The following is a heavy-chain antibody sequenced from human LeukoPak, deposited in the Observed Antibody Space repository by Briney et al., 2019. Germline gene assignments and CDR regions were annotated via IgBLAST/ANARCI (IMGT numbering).Heavy chain of an antibody. CDR1: GGSISSYY. CDR3: ARIGLLSGSYGYYFDY. CDR2: IYYSGST. D-gene: IGHD1-26*01. J-gene: IGHJ4*02. V-gene: IGHV4-59*01. Sequence: SETLSLTCTVSGGSISSYYWSWIRQPPGKGLEWIGYIYYSGSTNYNPSLKSRVTISVDTSKNQFSLKLSSVTAADTAVYYCARIGLLSGSYGYYFDYWGQGTLVTVSS.